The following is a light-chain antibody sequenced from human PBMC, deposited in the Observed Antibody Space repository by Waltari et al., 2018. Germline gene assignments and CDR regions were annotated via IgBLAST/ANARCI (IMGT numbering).Light chain of an antibody. CDR1: QSISHW. CDR2: KAS. J-gene: IGKJ4*01. V-gene: IGKV1-5*03. CDR3: QRYDDYPPT. Sequence: DIQMTQSPSTLSASVGDRVTITGRASQSISHWLAWYHQKPGKAPKLLISKASTLEKEVPSRFSGSGSGTEFTLTITNLQPDDFATFYCQRYDDYPPTFGGGTKVEIK.